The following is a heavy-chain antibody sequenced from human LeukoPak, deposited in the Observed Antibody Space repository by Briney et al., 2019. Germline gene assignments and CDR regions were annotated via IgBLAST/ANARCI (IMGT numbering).Heavy chain of an antibody. CDR2: ISASAAMT. Sequence: GGSLRLSCEASGFTFNNYVMTWVRQAPGKGLEWVSSISASAAMTYYADSVKGRFTVSRDNSNNRLYLQMSGLTAADTAVYYCAKDRSIGTYYTFDHWGEGTLVTVSS. J-gene: IGHJ4*02. CDR1: GFTFNNYV. CDR3: AKDRSIGTYYTFDH. D-gene: IGHD1-26*01. V-gene: IGHV3-23*01.